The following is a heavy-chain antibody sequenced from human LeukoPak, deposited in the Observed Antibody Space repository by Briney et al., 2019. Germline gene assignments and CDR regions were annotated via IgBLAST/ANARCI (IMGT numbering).Heavy chain of an antibody. CDR1: GFTFSDYW. Sequence: GGSLRLSCTASGFTFSDYWMTWVRQAPGKGPEWVATIGNTETFYADSVTGRFTISRDNSKNTVNLQMNRLRVEDTAIYYCAKDWIQFNRVFDCFDSWGQGTLVTVSS. CDR3: AKDWIQFNRVFDCFDS. V-gene: IGHV3-23*01. J-gene: IGHJ4*02. D-gene: IGHD5-18*01. CDR2: IGNTET.